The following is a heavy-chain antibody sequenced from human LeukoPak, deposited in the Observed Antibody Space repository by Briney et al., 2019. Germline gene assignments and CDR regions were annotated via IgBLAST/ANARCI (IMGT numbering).Heavy chain of an antibody. J-gene: IGHJ4*02. CDR2: IYYSGST. CDR1: GGSISSGGYY. Sequence: SQTLSLTCTVSGGSISSGGYYWSWIRQHPGKGLEWIGYIYYSGSTYYNPSLKSRVTMSVDTSKNQFSLNLNSVTAADTAVYYCARLRLWVVDYWGQGALVTVSS. V-gene: IGHV4-31*03. CDR3: ARLRLWVVDY. D-gene: IGHD5-18*01.